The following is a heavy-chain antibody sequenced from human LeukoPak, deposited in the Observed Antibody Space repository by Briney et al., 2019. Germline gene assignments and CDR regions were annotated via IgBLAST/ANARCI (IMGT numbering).Heavy chain of an antibody. V-gene: IGHV3-21*01. CDR3: ARGTTWSPLDFDY. J-gene: IGHJ4*02. CDR2: ISSTSDTYK. CDR1: GLTFSTYN. D-gene: IGHD3-3*01. Sequence: GGSLRLSCLASGLTFSTYNMHWVRQAPGKGLEWVSTISSTSDTYKYYANSVRGRFTISRDNAKNSLYLQMIGLRAEDTGIYFCARGTTWSPLDFDYWGQGTQVTVSS.